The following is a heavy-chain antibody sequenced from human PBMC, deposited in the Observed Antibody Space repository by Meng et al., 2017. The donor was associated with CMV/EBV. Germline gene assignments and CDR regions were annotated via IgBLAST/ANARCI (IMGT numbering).Heavy chain of an antibody. Sequence: GESLKISCAASGFTFSSYWMSWVRQAPGKGLEWVAVISYDGSNKYYADSVKGRFTISRDNSKNTLYLQMNSLRAEDTAVYYCARDLMYSSSWDYYYYGMDVWGQGTTVTVSS. CDR3: ARDLMYSSSWDYYYYGMDV. V-gene: IGHV3-30-3*01. J-gene: IGHJ6*02. CDR2: ISYDGSNK. CDR1: GFTFSSYW. D-gene: IGHD6-13*01.